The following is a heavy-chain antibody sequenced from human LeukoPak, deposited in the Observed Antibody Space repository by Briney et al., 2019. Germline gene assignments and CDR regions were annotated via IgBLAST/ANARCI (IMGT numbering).Heavy chain of an antibody. Sequence: SETLSLTCTVSGGSIRSYYWSWIRQPAGKALEWIGRIYTSGSTNYNPSLKSRVTISVDTSKNQFSLKLSSVTAADTAVYYCAGLSFGDNWFDPWGQGTPVTVSS. J-gene: IGHJ5*02. CDR3: AGLSFGDNWFDP. V-gene: IGHV4-4*07. D-gene: IGHD3-10*01. CDR2: IYTSGST. CDR1: GGSIRSYY.